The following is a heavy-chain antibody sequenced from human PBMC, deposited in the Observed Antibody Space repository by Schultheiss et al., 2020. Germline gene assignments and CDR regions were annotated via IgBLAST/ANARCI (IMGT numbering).Heavy chain of an antibody. CDR1: GYTFTSYG. V-gene: IGHV1-18*01. CDR2: ISAYNGNT. CDR3: ARDHGISPPRYYYGMDV. J-gene: IGHJ6*02. Sequence: GESLKIACKASGYTFTSYGISWVRQAPGQGLEWMGWISAYNGNTNYAQKLQGRVTMTTDTSTSTAYMELRSLRSDDTAVYYCARDHGISPPRYYYGMDVWGQGTTVT.